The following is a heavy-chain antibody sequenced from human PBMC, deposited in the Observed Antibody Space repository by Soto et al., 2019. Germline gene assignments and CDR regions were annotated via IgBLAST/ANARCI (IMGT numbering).Heavy chain of an antibody. Sequence: SGGSLRLSCAASGFTFSSYAMSWVRQAPGKGLEWVSAISGSGGSTYYADSVKGRFTISRDNSKNTLYLQMNSLRAEDTAVYYCAKGIAYCGGDCYSHYFDYWGQGTLVTVSS. CDR3: AKGIAYCGGDCYSHYFDY. V-gene: IGHV3-23*01. CDR1: GFTFSSYA. J-gene: IGHJ4*02. CDR2: ISGSGGST. D-gene: IGHD2-21*02.